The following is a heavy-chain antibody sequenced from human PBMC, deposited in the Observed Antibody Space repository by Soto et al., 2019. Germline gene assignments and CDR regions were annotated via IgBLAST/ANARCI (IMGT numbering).Heavy chain of an antibody. CDR1: GGSISSGGYY. CDR3: ASYYYDSSGYPGAFDI. D-gene: IGHD3-22*01. Sequence: SETLSLTCTVSGGSISSGGYYWSWIRQHPGKGLEWIGYIYYSGCTYYNPSLKSRVTISVDTSKNQFSLKLSSVTAADTAVHYCASYYYDSSGYPGAFDIWGQGTMVTVSS. J-gene: IGHJ3*02. CDR2: IYYSGCT. V-gene: IGHV4-31*03.